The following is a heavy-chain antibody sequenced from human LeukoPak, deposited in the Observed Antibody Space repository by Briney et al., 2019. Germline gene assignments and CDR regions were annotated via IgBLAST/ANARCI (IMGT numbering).Heavy chain of an antibody. Sequence: SGTLSLTCTVSGGSISNYYWSWIRQPAGKALEWIGRIYGSGIITYNPSLKSRVTMSVDTSKNQFSLKLSSVTAAGTAVYYCARDSGTTGEVKFDPWGQGTLVTVSS. CDR2: IYGSGII. CDR3: ARDSGTTGEVKFDP. CDR1: GGSISNYY. V-gene: IGHV4-4*07. D-gene: IGHD3-10*01. J-gene: IGHJ5*02.